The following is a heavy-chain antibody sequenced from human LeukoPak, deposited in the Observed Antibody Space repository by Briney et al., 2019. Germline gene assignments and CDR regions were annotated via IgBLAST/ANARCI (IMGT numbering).Heavy chain of an antibody. J-gene: IGHJ4*02. CDR1: GGTFSSYA. CDR2: IIPILGIA. V-gene: IGHV1-69*04. Sequence: SVKVSCKASGGTFSSYAISWVRQAPGQGLEWMGRIIPILGIANYAQKFQGRVTITADKSTSTAYMELSSLRSEDTAVYYCARGEIIAVAHSGFDYWGQGTLVTVSS. D-gene: IGHD6-19*01. CDR3: ARGEIIAVAHSGFDY.